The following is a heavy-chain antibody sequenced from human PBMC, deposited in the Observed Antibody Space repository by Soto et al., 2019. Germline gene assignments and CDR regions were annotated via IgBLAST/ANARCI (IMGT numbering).Heavy chain of an antibody. CDR3: ATYDSSGYYQSSTTLYYFDY. CDR2: IPYDGSNK. Sequence: QPWGSLRISCAACGFTVSSYAMDWVRQAPGKGLEWVAVIPYDGSNKYYADSVKGRFTISRDNSKNTLYLQMNSLRAEDTAVYYCATYDSSGYYQSSTTLYYFDYWGQGTLVTVSS. D-gene: IGHD3-22*01. CDR1: GFTVSSYA. V-gene: IGHV3-30-3*01. J-gene: IGHJ4*02.